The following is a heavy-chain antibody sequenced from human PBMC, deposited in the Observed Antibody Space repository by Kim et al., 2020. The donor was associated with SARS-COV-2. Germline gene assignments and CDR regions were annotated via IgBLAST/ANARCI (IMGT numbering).Heavy chain of an antibody. V-gene: IGHV1-3*01. Sequence: YSRKFRGKLTITKDISANTAFMDLSSLKSEDTAVYYCARDWMTSGFDYWGQGTLVTVSS. CDR3: ARDWMTSGFDY. D-gene: IGHD4-17*01. J-gene: IGHJ4*02.